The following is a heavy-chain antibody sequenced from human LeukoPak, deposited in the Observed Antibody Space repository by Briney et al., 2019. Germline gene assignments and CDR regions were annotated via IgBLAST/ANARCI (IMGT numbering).Heavy chain of an antibody. CDR2: ISRSGSTI. V-gene: IGHV3-48*03. CDR3: ARDRAVAYDY. D-gene: IGHD6-19*01. Sequence: GGSLRLSCSASGFNFSSYEMNWVRQAPAKGLDGVSYISRSGSTIYYAASVKGRFTLSSDNAKNSLYLQTDSLRAEDTAVYYCARDRAVAYDYWGQGTLVTVSS. J-gene: IGHJ4*02. CDR1: GFNFSSYE.